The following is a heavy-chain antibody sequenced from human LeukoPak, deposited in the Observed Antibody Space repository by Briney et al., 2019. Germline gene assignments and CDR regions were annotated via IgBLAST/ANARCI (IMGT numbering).Heavy chain of an antibody. J-gene: IGHJ6*03. CDR1: GGSFSGYY. V-gene: IGHV4-34*01. Sequence: SETLSLTCAVYGGSFSGYYWTWIRQPPGKGLEWIGEINQSGSTNYNPSLNSRITISVDTSKNQFSLQLSSVTAADTAVYYCERDSRYCVTTSCSRGIGYMDVWGKGTTVTVSS. CDR3: ERDSRYCVTTSCSRGIGYMDV. D-gene: IGHD2-2*01. CDR2: INQSGST.